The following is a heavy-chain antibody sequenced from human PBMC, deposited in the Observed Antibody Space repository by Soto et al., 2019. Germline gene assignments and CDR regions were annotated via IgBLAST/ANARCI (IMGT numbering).Heavy chain of an antibody. CDR3: ARDQDSSWFSATFRYYYYGMDV. D-gene: IGHD6-13*01. Sequence: QVQLQESGPGLVKPSQTLSLTCTVSGGSISSGGYYWSWIRQHPGKGLEWIGYIYYSGSTYYNPSLKSRVTIAVDTSKNQFSLKLRSVTAADTAVYYCARDQDSSWFSATFRYYYYGMDVWGQGTTVTVSS. CDR2: IYYSGST. V-gene: IGHV4-31*03. CDR1: GGSISSGGYY. J-gene: IGHJ6*02.